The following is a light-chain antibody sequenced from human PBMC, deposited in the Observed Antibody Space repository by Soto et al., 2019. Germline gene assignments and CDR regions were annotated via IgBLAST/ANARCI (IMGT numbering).Light chain of an antibody. Sequence: QSVLTQPASVSGSPGQSITISCTGTSSDVGGYIYVSWYQQHPGRAPKLMIYEVSNRPLGVSNRFSGSKSGNTASLTISGLQAEDEADYYCSSYSRTSFYVFGTGTKLTVL. CDR1: SSDVGGYIY. J-gene: IGLJ1*01. CDR2: EVS. CDR3: SSYSRTSFYV. V-gene: IGLV2-14*01.